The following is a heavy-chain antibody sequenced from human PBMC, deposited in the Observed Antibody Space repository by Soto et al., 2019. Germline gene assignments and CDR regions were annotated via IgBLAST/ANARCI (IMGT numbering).Heavy chain of an antibody. CDR1: SVSNAW. V-gene: IGHV3-15*07. D-gene: IGHD4-17*01. Sequence: SVSNAWMNWVRQAPGKGLEWVGRIKSKTDGGTTDYAAPVKGRFTISRDDSKNTLYLQMNSLKTEDTAVYYCTTDLDGDRYYFDYWGQVTLVTVSS. CDR3: TTDLDGDRYYFDY. J-gene: IGHJ4*02. CDR2: IKSKTDGGTT.